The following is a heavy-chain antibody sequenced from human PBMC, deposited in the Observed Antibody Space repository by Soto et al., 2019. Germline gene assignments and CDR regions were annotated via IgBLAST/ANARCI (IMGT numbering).Heavy chain of an antibody. CDR2: IIPIFGTA. CDR3: AREAVNWDLAFAAFDI. Sequence: QAPGQGLEWMGGIIPIFGTANYAQKFQGRVTITADESTSTAYMELSSLRSEDTAVYYCAREAVNWDLAFAAFDIWGQGQMVTVS. D-gene: IGHD1-7*01. J-gene: IGHJ3*02. V-gene: IGHV1-69*01.